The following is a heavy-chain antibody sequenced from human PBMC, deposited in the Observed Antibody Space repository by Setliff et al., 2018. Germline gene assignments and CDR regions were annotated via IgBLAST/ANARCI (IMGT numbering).Heavy chain of an antibody. D-gene: IGHD1-7*01. CDR2: ISGSGGRT. V-gene: IGHV3-23*01. CDR3: AKPRVELRWGFES. J-gene: IGHJ4*02. CDR1: GFTFSSYA. Sequence: GGSLRLSCAASGFTFSSYAMSGVRQAPGKGLEWVSAISGSGGRTYYADSVKGRFTISRDNSKNTLYLQTNGLRAEDTAVYYCAKPRVELRWGFESWGQGTLVTVSS.